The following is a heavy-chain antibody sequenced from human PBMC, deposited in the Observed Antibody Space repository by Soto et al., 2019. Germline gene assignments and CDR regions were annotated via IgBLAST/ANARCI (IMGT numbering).Heavy chain of an antibody. J-gene: IGHJ4*02. CDR3: ARGFGLLLWSYSDY. CDR1: GYAFTSYG. V-gene: IGHV1-18*01. Sequence: ASVKVSCKASGYAFTSYGISWVRQAPGQGLEWMGWISAYNGNTNYAQKLQGRVTMTTDTSTSTAYMELRSLRSDDTAVYYCARGFGLLLWSYSDYWGQGTLVTVPQ. D-gene: IGHD2-15*01. CDR2: ISAYNGNT.